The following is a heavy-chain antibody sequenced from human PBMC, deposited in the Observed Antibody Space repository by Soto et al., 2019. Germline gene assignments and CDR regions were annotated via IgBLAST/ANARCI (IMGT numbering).Heavy chain of an antibody. J-gene: IGHJ3*01. CDR2: IKEDGSEK. CDR1: GFTITNYW. Sequence: GGSLILSCAASGFTITNYWMSWVRQAPGKGLEWVANIKEDGSEKYYVNSVKGRFTISRDKAKNSLSLQMNSLRAEDTAVYYCATNRAFDFWGQGTMVTVS. CDR3: ATNRAFDF. V-gene: IGHV3-7*01.